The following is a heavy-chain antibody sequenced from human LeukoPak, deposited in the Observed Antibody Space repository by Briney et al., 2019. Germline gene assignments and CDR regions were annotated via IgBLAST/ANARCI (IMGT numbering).Heavy chain of an antibody. CDR1: GFTFSSYA. V-gene: IGHV3-23*01. J-gene: IGHJ4*02. CDR3: TKGGHYYDSSGYY. Sequence: PGGSLRLSCEVSGFTFSSYAMSWVRQAPGKGLEWVSAISGSGGSTYYADSVKGRFTISRDNSKNTLYLQMNSLRAEDTAVYYCTKGGHYYDSSGYYWGQGTLVTVSS. CDR2: ISGSGGST. D-gene: IGHD3-22*01.